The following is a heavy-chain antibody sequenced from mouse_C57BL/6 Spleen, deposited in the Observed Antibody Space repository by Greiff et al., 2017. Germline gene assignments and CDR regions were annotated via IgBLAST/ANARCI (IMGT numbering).Heavy chain of an antibody. CDR3: ARSALDSSGWFAY. CDR1: GYTFTDYY. Sequence: VQGVESGAELVRPGASVKLSCKASGYTFTDYYINWVEQRPGQGLEWIARIYPGSGNTYYNEKFKGKATLTAEKSSSTAYMQLSSLTSEDSAVYFCARSALDSSGWFAYWGQGTLVTVSA. V-gene: IGHV1-76*01. D-gene: IGHD3-2*02. J-gene: IGHJ3*01. CDR2: IYPGSGNT.